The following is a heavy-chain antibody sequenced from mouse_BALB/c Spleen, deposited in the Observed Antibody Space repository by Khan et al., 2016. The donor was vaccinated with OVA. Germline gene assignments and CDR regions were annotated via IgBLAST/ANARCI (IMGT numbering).Heavy chain of an antibody. V-gene: IGHV1-4*01. D-gene: IGHD2-14*01. CDR1: GYTFTSYT. CDR2: INPTNGYT. CDR3: VRDGAYPRNDGWFAY. J-gene: IGHJ3*01. Sequence: QVQLQQPGAELARPGASVKMSCKASGYTFTSYTIHWIKKRPGQGLEWIGYINPTNGYTNYNQKFKDKATLTTDKSSTTAYLQLSSLTSDDSAVYNCVRDGAYPRNDGWFAYWGQGTLVTVSA.